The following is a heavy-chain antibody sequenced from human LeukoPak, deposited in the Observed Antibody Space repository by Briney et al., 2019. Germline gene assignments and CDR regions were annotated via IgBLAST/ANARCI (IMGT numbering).Heavy chain of an antibody. CDR3: ARDRYPLAAAYALGY. CDR2: IWYDGSNK. Sequence: PGGSLRLSCAASGFTFSSYGMHWVRQAPGKGLEWVAVIWYDGSNKYYADSVKGRFTISRDNSKNTLCLQMNSLRAEDTAVYYCARDRYPLAAAYALGYWGQGTLVTVSS. CDR1: GFTFSSYG. D-gene: IGHD6-13*01. V-gene: IGHV3-33*01. J-gene: IGHJ4*02.